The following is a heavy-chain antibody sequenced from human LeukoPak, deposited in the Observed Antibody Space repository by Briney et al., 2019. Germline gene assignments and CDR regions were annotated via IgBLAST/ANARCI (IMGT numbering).Heavy chain of an antibody. Sequence: GGSLRLSCAASGFTFSSYAMSWVRQAPGKGLEWVSGISWNSGSIGYADSVKGRFTISRDNAKNSLYLQMNSLRAEDTALYYCAKDIMYYDFWSGGMDVWGQGTTVTVSS. V-gene: IGHV3-9*01. CDR3: AKDIMYYDFWSGGMDV. CDR1: GFTFSSYA. J-gene: IGHJ6*02. CDR2: ISWNSGSI. D-gene: IGHD3-3*01.